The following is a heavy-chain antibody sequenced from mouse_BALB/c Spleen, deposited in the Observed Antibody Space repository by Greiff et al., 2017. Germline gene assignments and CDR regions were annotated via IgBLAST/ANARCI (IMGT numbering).Heavy chain of an antibody. CDR3: ARVSYDYDVDYYAMDY. D-gene: IGHD2-4*01. V-gene: IGHV5-17*02. CDR2: ISSGSSTI. CDR1: GFTFSSFG. Sequence: EVMLVESGGGLVQPGGSRKLSCAASGFTFSSFGMHWVRQAPEKGLEWVAYISSGSSTIYYADTVKGRFTISRDNPKNTLFLQMTSLRSEDTAMYYCARVSYDYDVDYYAMDYWGQGTSVTVSS. J-gene: IGHJ4*01.